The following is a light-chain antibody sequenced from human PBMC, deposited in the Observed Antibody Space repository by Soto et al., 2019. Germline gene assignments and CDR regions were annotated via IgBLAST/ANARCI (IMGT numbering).Light chain of an antibody. V-gene: IGKV1-39*01. J-gene: IGKJ5*01. CDR2: AAT. Sequence: DIQMTQSPCSLSASVGDRVTITCRASQSISSYLNWYQQKPGKAPKLLIYAATSLQSGVPSRFSGRGSGTDFTLTISSLQPEDFATYYCQQSYSTPRITFGQGTRLEIK. CDR1: QSISSY. CDR3: QQSYSTPRIT.